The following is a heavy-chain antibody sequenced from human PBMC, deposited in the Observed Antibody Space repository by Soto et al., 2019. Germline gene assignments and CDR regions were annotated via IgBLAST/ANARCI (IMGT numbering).Heavy chain of an antibody. CDR3: ARTSDQGGFGAFDI. CDR1: GFTFSSYA. D-gene: IGHD3-16*01. CDR2: ISYDGSNK. V-gene: IGHV3-30-3*01. J-gene: IGHJ3*02. Sequence: QVQLVESGGGVVQPGRSLRLSCAASGFTFSSYAMHWVRQAPGKGLEWVAVISYDGSNKYYADSVKGRFTISRDNSKNTLYLQMNSLRAEDTAVYYCARTSDQGGFGAFDIWGQGTMVTVSS.